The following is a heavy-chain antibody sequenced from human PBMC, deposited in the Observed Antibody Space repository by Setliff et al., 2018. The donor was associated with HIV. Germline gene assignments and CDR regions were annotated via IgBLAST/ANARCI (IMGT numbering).Heavy chain of an antibody. V-gene: IGHV3-23*01. CDR2: ISGSGDTT. D-gene: IGHD2-2*01. CDR3: VRDQNTPSRCRSKTCINPGDY. J-gene: IGHJ4*02. Sequence: GGSLRLSCAASGVTFSSLAMTWVRQAPGKGLEWVSSISGSGDTTYHADSVKGRFTISRDNSKNTLYLQMDSLRAEDTAAYYCVRDQNTPSRCRSKTCINPGDYWGLGTLVTVSS. CDR1: GVTFSSLA.